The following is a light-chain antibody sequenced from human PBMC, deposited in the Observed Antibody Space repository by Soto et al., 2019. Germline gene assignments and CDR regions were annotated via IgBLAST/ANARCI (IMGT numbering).Light chain of an antibody. J-gene: IGKJ1*01. CDR2: GAS. CDR3: QQYGSSPGGT. V-gene: IGKV3-20*01. Sequence: EIGLTQSPGTLSLSPGARATLSCRASQSVSSSYLAWYQQKPGQAPRLLIYGASSRATGIPDRFSGSGSGTDFTLTISRLEPEDFAVYYCQQYGSSPGGTFGQGTKVDIK. CDR1: QSVSSSY.